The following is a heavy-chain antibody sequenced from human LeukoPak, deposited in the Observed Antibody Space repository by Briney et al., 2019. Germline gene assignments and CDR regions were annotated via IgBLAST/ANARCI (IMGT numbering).Heavy chain of an antibody. CDR3: AKDRVDGSGSQFDS. CDR1: GFTLSNYA. V-gene: IGHV3-23*01. D-gene: IGHD3-10*01. Sequence: PGVSLRLSCAASGFTLSNYAMTWVRQAPGKGLKWVSSLTGSGALSYYAVSVKGRFTMSEDNAMDTLFLQMSSLRADDTAVYYCAKDRVDGSGSQFDSWGQGSLVTVSS. J-gene: IGHJ4*02. CDR2: LTGSGALS.